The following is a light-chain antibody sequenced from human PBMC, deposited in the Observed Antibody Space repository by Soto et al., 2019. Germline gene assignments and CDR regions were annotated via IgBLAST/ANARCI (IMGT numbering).Light chain of an antibody. Sequence: QSALTQPASVSGSPGQSITISCTETSSDVGGYNYVSWYQQHPGKAPKLMIYDVSNRPSGVSNRFSGSKSGITASLTISGLQAEDEADYYCSSYTTSGSLVFGGGTKLTVL. CDR1: SSDVGGYNY. CDR3: SSYTTSGSLV. CDR2: DVS. V-gene: IGLV2-14*01. J-gene: IGLJ2*01.